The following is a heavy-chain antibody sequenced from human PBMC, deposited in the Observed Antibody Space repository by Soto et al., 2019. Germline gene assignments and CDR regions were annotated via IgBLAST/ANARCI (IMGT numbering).Heavy chain of an antibody. Sequence: SVKVSCKTSGFTFTSAAMQWVRQTRGQRLEWIGWIVVGSGHTNYAQKFQERVTITRDMSTSTAYMELRSLRSEDTAVYYCAAASSTSGGYYGMDVWGQGTTVTVSS. CDR3: AAASSTSGGYYGMDV. CDR2: IVVGSGHT. V-gene: IGHV1-58*02. J-gene: IGHJ6*02. CDR1: GFTFTSAA. D-gene: IGHD2-2*01.